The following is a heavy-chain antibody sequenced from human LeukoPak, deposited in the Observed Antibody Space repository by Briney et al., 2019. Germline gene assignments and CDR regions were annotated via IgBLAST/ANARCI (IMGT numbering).Heavy chain of an antibody. J-gene: IGHJ4*02. Sequence: GGCLRLSCAASGFTFSSCAINWVRQAPGKGLEWVSSISGSGSDTYYADSVKGRFTISRDNAKSTLYLQMNSLRAGDTAVYYCAKDRFGDYSFDYWGQGILVTVSS. CDR3: AKDRFGDYSFDY. V-gene: IGHV3-23*01. CDR2: ISGSGSDT. CDR1: GFTFSSCA. D-gene: IGHD4-17*01.